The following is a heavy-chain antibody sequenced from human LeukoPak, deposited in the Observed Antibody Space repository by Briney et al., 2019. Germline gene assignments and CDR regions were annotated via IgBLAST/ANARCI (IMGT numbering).Heavy chain of an antibody. CDR2: IYYSGST. Sequence: SETLSLTCTVSGGSISSYYWNWIRQPPGKGLEWIGYIYYSGSTNYNPSLKRRVTISVDTSKNQFSLKLSSVTAADTAVYYCARDLHDYGYYYGMDVWGQGTTVTVSS. CDR3: ARDLHDYGYYYGMDV. D-gene: IGHD4-17*01. CDR1: GGSISSYY. V-gene: IGHV4-59*01. J-gene: IGHJ6*02.